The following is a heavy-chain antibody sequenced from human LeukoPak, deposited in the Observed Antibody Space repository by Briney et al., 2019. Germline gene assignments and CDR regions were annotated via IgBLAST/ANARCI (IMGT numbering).Heavy chain of an antibody. CDR3: AVLVVVTATTRTDAFDI. Sequence: GSLRLSCAASGFTVSSDYMSWVRQAPGKGLEWIGEINHSGSTNYNPSLKSRVTISVDTSKNQFSLKLSSVTAADTAVYYCAVLVVVTATTRTDAFDIWGQGTMVTVSS. CDR2: INHSGST. J-gene: IGHJ3*02. CDR1: GFTVSSDY. D-gene: IGHD2-21*02. V-gene: IGHV4-34*08.